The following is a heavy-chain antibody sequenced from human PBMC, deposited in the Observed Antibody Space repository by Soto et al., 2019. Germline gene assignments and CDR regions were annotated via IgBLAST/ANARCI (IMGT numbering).Heavy chain of an antibody. CDR1: GFDLTSSR. Sequence: NPGGSLRLSCVASGFDLTSSRMNWVRQAPGKGLEWVASISGSGKDTFYRHSVKGRFAISRDSAGTSLFLRMDSVKVEDTAVYHCARVHLVAGSDFYCAMDVWGPGTAVTVSS. J-gene: IGHJ6*02. D-gene: IGHD6-6*01. V-gene: IGHV3-21*01. CDR2: ISGSGKDT. CDR3: ARVHLVAGSDFYCAMDV.